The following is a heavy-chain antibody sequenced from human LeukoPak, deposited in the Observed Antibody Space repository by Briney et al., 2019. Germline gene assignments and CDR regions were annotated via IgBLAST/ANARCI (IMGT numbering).Heavy chain of an antibody. Sequence: GGSLRLSCAASGFTFSSYWMHWVRQAPGKGLVWVSRINSDGRSTSYADSVKGRFTISRDNAKNTLYLQMNSLRAEDTAVYYCARGGYCGGDCYSFDYWGQGTLVTVSS. CDR2: INSDGRST. CDR1: GFTFSSYW. CDR3: ARGGYCGGDCYSFDY. V-gene: IGHV3-74*01. J-gene: IGHJ4*02. D-gene: IGHD2-21*02.